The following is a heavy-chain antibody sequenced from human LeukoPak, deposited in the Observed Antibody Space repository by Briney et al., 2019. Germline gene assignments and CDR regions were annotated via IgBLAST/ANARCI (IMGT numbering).Heavy chain of an antibody. D-gene: IGHD3-22*01. J-gene: IGHJ4*02. CDR3: ARSAMIVVVTTLDY. CDR1: GFTFSSYA. CDR2: IPYDGSNK. Sequence: GGSLRLSCAASGFTFSSYAMHWVRQAPGKGLEWVAVIPYDGSNKYYADSVKGRFTISRDNSKNTLYLQMSSLRAEDTAVYYCARSAMIVVVTTLDYWGQGTLVTVSS. V-gene: IGHV3-30-3*01.